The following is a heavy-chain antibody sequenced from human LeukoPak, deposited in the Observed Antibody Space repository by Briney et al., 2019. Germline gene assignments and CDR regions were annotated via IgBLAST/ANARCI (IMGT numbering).Heavy chain of an antibody. Sequence: GGSLRLSCAASGFSFSTYWMHWVRQAPGKGLVWVSRLSPDGSSSVYADSVKGRFTVSRDNSKNTLYLQVNSLRAADTAIYYCAKVQEMDTILPPFHYWGQGTLVTVSS. CDR2: LSPDGSSS. J-gene: IGHJ4*02. CDR3: AKVQEMDTILPPFHY. V-gene: IGHV3-74*01. CDR1: GFSFSTYW. D-gene: IGHD5-24*01.